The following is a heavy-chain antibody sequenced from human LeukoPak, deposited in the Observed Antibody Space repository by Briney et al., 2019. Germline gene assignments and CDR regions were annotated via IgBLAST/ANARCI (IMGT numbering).Heavy chain of an antibody. J-gene: IGHJ4*02. CDR2: ISGSGGST. CDR3: AKVDPPGLLWFGESSLYFDY. V-gene: IGHV3-23*01. CDR1: GFTFSSYA. Sequence: GGSLRLSCAASGFTFSSYAMSWVRQAPGKGLEWVSAISGSGGSTCYADSVKGRFTISRDNSKNTLYLQMNSLRAEDTAVYYCAKVDPPGLLWFGESSLYFDYWGQGTLVTVSS. D-gene: IGHD3-10*01.